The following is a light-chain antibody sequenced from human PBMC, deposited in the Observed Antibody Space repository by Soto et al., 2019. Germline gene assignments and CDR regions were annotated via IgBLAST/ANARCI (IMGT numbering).Light chain of an antibody. J-gene: IGKJ5*01. V-gene: IGKV3-11*01. CDR1: QSVSSY. CDR3: QQANSFPIT. Sequence: EIVLTQSPATLSLSPGERATLSCRASQSVSSYLAWYQQKPGQAPRLLIYGASNRATDIPDRFSGSGSGTDFTLTISRLEPEDFATYYCQQANSFPITFGQGTRLEIK. CDR2: GAS.